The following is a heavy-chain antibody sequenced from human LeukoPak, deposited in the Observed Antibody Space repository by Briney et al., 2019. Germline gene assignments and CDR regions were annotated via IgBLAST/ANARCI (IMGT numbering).Heavy chain of an antibody. V-gene: IGHV4-39*07. Sequence: SETLSLTCTVSGGSISNSYYYWGWTRQPPGEALEWIGSIYYSGTTYYKPSLKSRVTISIDTSKNQFSLKLTSVTAADTAVYYCARGTLYCSGGTCSYHFDYWSQGTLVTVSS. CDR2: IYYSGTT. D-gene: IGHD2-15*01. CDR3: ARGTLYCSGGTCSYHFDY. J-gene: IGHJ4*02. CDR1: GGSISNSYYY.